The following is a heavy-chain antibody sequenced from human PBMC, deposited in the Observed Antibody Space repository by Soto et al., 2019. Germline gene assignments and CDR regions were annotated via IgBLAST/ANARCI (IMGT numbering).Heavy chain of an antibody. CDR3: VRQARLSSS. CDR2: ISVSGHDT. Sequence: GGSLRLSCGASGFTFTDDYMNWICQAPGKGPEWVSYISVSGHDTNYADSVRGRFTISRDNAKNSVFLQMNSLRAEDTAVYYCVRQARLSSSWGRGTLVTGSS. CDR1: GFTFTDDY. V-gene: IGHV3-11*06. D-gene: IGHD2-21*02. J-gene: IGHJ5*02.